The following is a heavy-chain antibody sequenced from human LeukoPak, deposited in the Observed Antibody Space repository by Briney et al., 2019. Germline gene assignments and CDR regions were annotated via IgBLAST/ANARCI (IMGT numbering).Heavy chain of an antibody. D-gene: IGHD3-16*01. Sequence: PGGSLRLSCAASGFTFSSYAMSWVRQAPGKGLEWVSDISGSGGSTKYADSVKGRFTISRDNSKKTLYLRMNSLRAEDTAVYYCARGLGNNWFDPWGQGTLVTVSS. CDR1: GFTFSSYA. CDR2: ISGSGGST. CDR3: ARGLGNNWFDP. V-gene: IGHV3-23*01. J-gene: IGHJ5*02.